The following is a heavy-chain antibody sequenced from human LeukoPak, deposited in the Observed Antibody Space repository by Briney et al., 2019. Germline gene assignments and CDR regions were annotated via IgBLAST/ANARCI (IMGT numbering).Heavy chain of an antibody. CDR1: RFNFSNSA. CDR3: AKGIYSSGWSSFDY. V-gene: IGHV3-23*01. J-gene: IGHJ4*01. Sequence: GGCLRLSCATSRFNFSNSAISWVRQAPGKVLEWVSTLSGSGITTYYGGAVKGRFTISRDNSKNEQYLQMNSLRAEDTAVYYCAKGIYSSGWSSFDYWGHGTLVTVSS. CDR2: LSGSGITT. D-gene: IGHD6-19*01.